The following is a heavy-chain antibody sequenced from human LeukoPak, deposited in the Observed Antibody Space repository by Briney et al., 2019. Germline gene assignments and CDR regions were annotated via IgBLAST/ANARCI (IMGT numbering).Heavy chain of an antibody. V-gene: IGHV1-69*05. CDR2: IIPIFGTA. Sequence: RASVKVSFKSSGGTFSSYAISWVRQAPGQGLNWMGGIIPIFGTANYAQKFQGRVTITTDESTSTAYMELSSLSSEDTAVYYCARGSVRGSLIQYYYYMDVWGKGTTVTVSS. D-gene: IGHD2-8*01. CDR3: ARGSVRGSLIQYYYYMDV. J-gene: IGHJ6*03. CDR1: GGTFSSYA.